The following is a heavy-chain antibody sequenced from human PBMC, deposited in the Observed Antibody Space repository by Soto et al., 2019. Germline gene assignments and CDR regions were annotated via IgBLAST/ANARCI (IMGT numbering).Heavy chain of an antibody. CDR3: ASERHRGYRASLDAFDI. CDR1: GDSVSSNSAA. V-gene: IGHV6-1*01. J-gene: IGHJ3*02. Sequence: QTLSPTRAISGDSVSSNSAAWNWIRQSPSRGLEWRGRTYYRSKWYNDYAASGKSRITINPDTSKNQFSLQLNSVTPEVTAVYYCASERHRGYRASLDAFDIWGQGTMVTVSS. D-gene: IGHD6-13*01. CDR2: TYYRSKWYN.